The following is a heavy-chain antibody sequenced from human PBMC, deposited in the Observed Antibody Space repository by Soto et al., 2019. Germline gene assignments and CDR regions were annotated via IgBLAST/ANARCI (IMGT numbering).Heavy chain of an antibody. CDR3: ARVGRIAAAGTWFDP. CDR2: IYYSGST. V-gene: IGHV4-59*01. CDR1: AGSISGSF. D-gene: IGHD6-13*01. Sequence: PSETLSLTCAVSAGSISGSFWSWIRQSPGRELELIGYIYYSGSTYYNPSLKGRITISIDTSKNQFSLKMASVTAADTAVYYCARVGRIAAAGTWFDPWGQGTPVTVSS. J-gene: IGHJ5*02.